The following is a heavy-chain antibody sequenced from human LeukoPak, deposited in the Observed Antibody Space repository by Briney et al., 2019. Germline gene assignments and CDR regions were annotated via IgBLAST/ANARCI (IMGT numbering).Heavy chain of an antibody. CDR1: GFTFSSYW. Sequence: GGSLRLSCAASGFTFSSYWMSWVRQAPGKGLEWVANIKQDGSEKYYVDSVKGRFTISRDNAKNSLYLQMNSLRAEDTAVYYCARDQLPYCSSTSCLNYYYYMDVWGKGTTVTVSS. J-gene: IGHJ6*03. D-gene: IGHD2-2*01. V-gene: IGHV3-7*01. CDR3: ARDQLPYCSSTSCLNYYYYMDV. CDR2: IKQDGSEK.